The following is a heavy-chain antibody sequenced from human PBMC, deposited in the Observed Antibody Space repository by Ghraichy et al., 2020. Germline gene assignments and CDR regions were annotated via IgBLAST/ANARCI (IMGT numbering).Heavy chain of an antibody. CDR1: GFIFDRHS. V-gene: IGHV3-48*02. D-gene: IGHD1-26*01. CDR3: ARVGCSGRPLG. CDR2: ISSSSTGI. J-gene: IGHJ4*02. Sequence: GGSLRLSCSASGFIFDRHSMNWVRQAPGKGLEWVSYISSSSTGIKYADSVKGRFTISRDNAKNSLWLQMHSLRDDDTAMYYCARVGCSGRPLGWGQGTLVTVSS.